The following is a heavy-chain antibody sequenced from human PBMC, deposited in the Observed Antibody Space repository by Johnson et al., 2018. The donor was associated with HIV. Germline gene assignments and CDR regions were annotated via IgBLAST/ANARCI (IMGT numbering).Heavy chain of an antibody. CDR2: IPYDANNT. J-gene: IGHJ3*02. D-gene: IGHD6-13*01. CDR1: GFTLNNYG. V-gene: IGHV3-30*02. CDR3: ARDPAAAALRAFDI. Sequence: QVQLVESGGGVVQPGGSLRLSCAASGFTLNNYGMHWVRQAPGRGLAWVTSIPYDANNTYYADSVKGRFTISRDNSKNTLYLQMNSLRAEDTAVYYCARDPAAAALRAFDIWGQGTIVTVSS.